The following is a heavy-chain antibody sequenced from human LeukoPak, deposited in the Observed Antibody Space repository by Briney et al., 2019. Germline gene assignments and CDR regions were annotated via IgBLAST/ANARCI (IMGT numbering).Heavy chain of an antibody. CDR2: IYYSGST. D-gene: IGHD3-10*01. CDR3: AKGGPDSGLDH. Sequence: SETLSLTCTVSGGSISSYYWSWIRQPPGKGLEWIGYIYYSGSTNYNPSLKSRVTISVDTSKNQFSLKLTSANAADTAVYFCAKGGPDSGLDHWGQGTLVRVSS. V-gene: IGHV4-59*08. CDR1: GGSISSYY. J-gene: IGHJ4*02.